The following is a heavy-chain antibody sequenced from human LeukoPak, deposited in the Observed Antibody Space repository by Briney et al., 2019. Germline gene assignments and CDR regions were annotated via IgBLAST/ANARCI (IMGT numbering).Heavy chain of an antibody. CDR3: AGGWVTIDY. V-gene: IGHV4-59*01. Sequence: SETLSLTCAVYGGSLSGYYWSWIRQPPGKGLEWIGYIYYSGSTNYNPSLKSRVTISVDTSKNQFSLKLSSVTAADTAVYYCAGGWVTIDYWGQGTLVTVSS. CDR2: IYYSGST. CDR1: GGSLSGYY. J-gene: IGHJ4*02. D-gene: IGHD4-4*01.